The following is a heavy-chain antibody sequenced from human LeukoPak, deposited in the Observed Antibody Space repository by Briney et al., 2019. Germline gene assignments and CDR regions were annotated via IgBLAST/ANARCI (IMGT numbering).Heavy chain of an antibody. J-gene: IGHJ4*02. CDR2: IIPIFGRA. CDR1: GGTFSSYA. V-gene: IGHV1-69*05. Sequence: SVKVSCKASGGTFSSYAISWVRQAPGQGLEWMGRIIPIFGRANYAQKFQGRVTITTDESTSTAYMELSSLRSEDTAVYYCARSPGEYYYDSSGYYDGYFDYWGQGTLVTVSS. D-gene: IGHD3-22*01. CDR3: ARSPGEYYYDSSGYYDGYFDY.